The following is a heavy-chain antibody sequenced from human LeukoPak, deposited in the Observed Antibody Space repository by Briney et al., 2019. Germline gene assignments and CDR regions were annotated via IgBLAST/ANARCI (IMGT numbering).Heavy chain of an antibody. D-gene: IGHD3-10*01. J-gene: IGHJ6*03. CDR1: GDSISSYY. CDR2: IYYSGYT. CDR3: ARTTMVRGTYYMDV. Sequence: SETLSLTCTVSGDSISSYYWSWIRQPPGKGLDWIGYIYYSGYTNYNPSLKSRVTISVDTSKNQFSPKLSSVTAADTAVYYCARTTMVRGTYYMDVWGKGTTVTISS. V-gene: IGHV4-59*01.